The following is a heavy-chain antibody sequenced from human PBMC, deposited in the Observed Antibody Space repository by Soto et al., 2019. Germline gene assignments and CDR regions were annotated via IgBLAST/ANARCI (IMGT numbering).Heavy chain of an antibody. V-gene: IGHV1-3*01. Sequence: ASVKVSCKASGYTFTSYAMHWVRQAPGQRLEWMGWINAGNGNTKYSQKFQGRVSITRDTSASTAYMELSSLRSEDTAVYYCARSFGRITIIVVVNGIKYWGQRTLVTVSS. D-gene: IGHD3-22*01. CDR1: GYTFTSYA. CDR3: ARSFGRITIIVVVNGIKY. CDR2: INAGNGNT. J-gene: IGHJ4*02.